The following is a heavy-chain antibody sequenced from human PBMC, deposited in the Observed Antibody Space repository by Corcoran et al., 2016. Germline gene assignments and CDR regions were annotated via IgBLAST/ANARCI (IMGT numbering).Heavy chain of an antibody. J-gene: IGHJ6*02. CDR2: TYYRSKWYN. V-gene: IGHV6-1*01. CDR3: ARDRYYDSSGYYFDYGMDV. Sequence: QVQLQQSGPGLVKPSQTLSLTCAISGDSVSSNSAAWNWIRQSPSRGLEWLGRTYYRSKWYNDYAVSVKSRITINPDTSKNQFSLQLNPVTPEDTAVYYCARDRYYDSSGYYFDYGMDVWGQGTTVTVSS. CDR1: GDSVSSNSAA. D-gene: IGHD3-22*01.